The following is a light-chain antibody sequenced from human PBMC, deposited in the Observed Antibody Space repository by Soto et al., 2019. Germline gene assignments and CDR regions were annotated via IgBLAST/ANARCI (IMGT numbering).Light chain of an antibody. CDR1: SSDVGGYNY. Sequence: QSALTQPASVSGSPGQSITISCTGTSSDVGGYNYVSWYQQHPGKAPKFMIYDVSNRPSGVSSRFSGSKSGNTASLTISGLQAEDEAEYLCSSYTSNRTYVIFGEGTKLTVL. CDR2: DVS. CDR3: SSYTSNRTYVI. J-gene: IGLJ2*01. V-gene: IGLV2-14*01.